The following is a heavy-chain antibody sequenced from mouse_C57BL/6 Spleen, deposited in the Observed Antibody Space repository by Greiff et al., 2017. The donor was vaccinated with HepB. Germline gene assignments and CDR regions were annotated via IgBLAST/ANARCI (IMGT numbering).Heavy chain of an antibody. D-gene: IGHD2-12*01. CDR2: ILPGSGSI. Sequence: LQQYGAELMKPGASVKLSCKATGYTFTGYWIEWVKQRTGHGLEWIGEILPGSGSINYNEKFKDKATFTADTSSNTAYMQHSNLTTEDSAVYYCATAYYSYYVGFFGDWGQGTLVTVSA. J-gene: IGHJ3*01. CDR3: ATAYYSYYVGFFGD. V-gene: IGHV1-9*01. CDR1: GYTFTGYW.